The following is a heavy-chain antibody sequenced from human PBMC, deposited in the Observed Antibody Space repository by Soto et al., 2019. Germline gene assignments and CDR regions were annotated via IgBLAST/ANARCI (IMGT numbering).Heavy chain of an antibody. D-gene: IGHD3-3*01. CDR2: ISYGGRET. J-gene: IGHJ6*02. Sequence: GGSLRLSCAASRFTFSNYGMHWVRQTPGKGLEWVAFISYGGRETYYADLVKGRFTISRDNTKNTLFLQVNSMRTEDTAVYYCAKAFYDFWSDYRSSTMDVWGQGTTVTVSS. CDR1: RFTFSNYG. V-gene: IGHV3-30*18. CDR3: AKAFYDFWSDYRSSTMDV.